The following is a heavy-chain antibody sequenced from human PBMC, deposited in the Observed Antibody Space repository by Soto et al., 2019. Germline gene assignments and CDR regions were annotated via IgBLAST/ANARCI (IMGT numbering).Heavy chain of an antibody. D-gene: IGHD2-2*01. CDR3: ARDPVVPAAHEYYYYYYGMDV. Sequence: PGGSLRLSCAASGFTFSSYAMHWVRQAPGKGLEWVAVISYDGSNKYYADSVKGRFTISRDNSKNTLYLQTNSLRAEDTAVYYCARDPVVPAAHEYYYYYYGMDVWGQGTTVTVSS. J-gene: IGHJ6*02. CDR1: GFTFSSYA. V-gene: IGHV3-30-3*01. CDR2: ISYDGSNK.